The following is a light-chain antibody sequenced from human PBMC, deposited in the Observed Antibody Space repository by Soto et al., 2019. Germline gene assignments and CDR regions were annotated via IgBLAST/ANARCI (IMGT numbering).Light chain of an antibody. V-gene: IGKV3-20*01. CDR3: QQYGSSFT. Sequence: EIVLTQSPGTLSLSPGERATLSCRASQSVGSSYLAWYQQKPGRAPRLLIYDASSRATGIPDRFSGSGSGTDFTLTISRLEPEDFAVYYCQQYGSSFTFGQGTRLE. J-gene: IGKJ5*01. CDR1: QSVGSSY. CDR2: DAS.